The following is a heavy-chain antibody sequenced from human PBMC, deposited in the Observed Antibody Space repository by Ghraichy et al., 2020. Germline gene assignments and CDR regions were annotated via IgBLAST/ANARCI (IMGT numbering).Heavy chain of an antibody. CDR1: GFTFSGYA. D-gene: IGHD1-26*01. CDR3: AKRPSGTYYFDY. V-gene: IGHV3-23*01. Sequence: GESLNISCAASGFTFSGYAMSWVRQAPGKGLEWVAGISRSGGSPYYADSVKGRFTISRDNSKNTLYLQMNNLRAEDTAVYYCAKRPSGTYYFDYWGQGTLVTVSS. J-gene: IGHJ4*02. CDR2: ISRSGGSP.